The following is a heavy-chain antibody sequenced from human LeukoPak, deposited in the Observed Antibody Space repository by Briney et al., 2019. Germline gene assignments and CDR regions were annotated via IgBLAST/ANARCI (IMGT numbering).Heavy chain of an antibody. D-gene: IGHD2-15*01. CDR2: IHYSGST. V-gene: IGHV4-59*12. Sequence: SETLSLTCTVSGGSISSYYWSWIRQPPGKGLEWIGYIHYSGSTNYNPSLKSRVTISVDTSKNQFSLKLSSVTAADTAVYYCARRRYSFYMDVWGKGTTVTISS. J-gene: IGHJ6*03. CDR3: ARRRYSFYMDV. CDR1: GGSISSYY.